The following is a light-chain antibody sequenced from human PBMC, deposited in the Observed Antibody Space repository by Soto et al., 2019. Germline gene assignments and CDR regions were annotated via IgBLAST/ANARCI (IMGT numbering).Light chain of an antibody. CDR3: QQLNSYLWT. Sequence: DIQLTQSPSFLSASVGDRVTITCRASQGISSYLAWYQQKPGKAPKLLIYAASTLQSGVPSRFSGIGSVTEFTLTISSLQPEDFATYYCQQLNSYLWTFGQGTKVEIK. CDR1: QGISSY. J-gene: IGKJ1*01. CDR2: AAS. V-gene: IGKV1-9*01.